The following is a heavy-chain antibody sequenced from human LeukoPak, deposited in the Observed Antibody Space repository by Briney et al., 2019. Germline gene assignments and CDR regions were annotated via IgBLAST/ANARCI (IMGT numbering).Heavy chain of an antibody. D-gene: IGHD4-23*01. Sequence: ASVKVSCKASGYTFTSYYMHWVRQAPGQGLEWMEIINPSGGSTSYAQKFQGGVTMTRDTSTSTVYMELSSLRSEDTAVYYCARDHGGDCFDYWGQGTLVTVSS. CDR2: INPSGGST. J-gene: IGHJ4*02. CDR3: ARDHGGDCFDY. CDR1: GYTFTSYY. V-gene: IGHV1-46*01.